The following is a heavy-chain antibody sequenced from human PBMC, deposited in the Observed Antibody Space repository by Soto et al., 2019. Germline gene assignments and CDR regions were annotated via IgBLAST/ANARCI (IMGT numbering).Heavy chain of an antibody. CDR2: IYYSGST. CDR1: GGSISSGDYY. CDR3: ARVSITIFGVVIIGDAFDI. J-gene: IGHJ3*02. V-gene: IGHV4-30-4*01. D-gene: IGHD3-3*01. Sequence: PSETLSLTCTVSGGSISSGDYYWSWIRQPPGKGLEWIGYIYYSGSTYYNPSLKSRVTISVDTSKNQFSLKLSSVTAADTAVYYCARVSITIFGVVIIGDAFDIWGQGTMVTVS.